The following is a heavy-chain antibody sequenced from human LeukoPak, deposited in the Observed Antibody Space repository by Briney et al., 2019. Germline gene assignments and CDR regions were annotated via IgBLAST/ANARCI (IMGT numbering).Heavy chain of an antibody. CDR3: ARSVIAVAGYDAFDI. D-gene: IGHD6-19*01. V-gene: IGHV3-48*02. J-gene: IGHJ3*02. Sequence: PAGSLTLSCAASGFTFSAYSMNWVRQAPGKGLDWVSYISSRSFTIYYADSVKGRFTISRDNAKNSLYLEMNSLRDEDTAVYYCARSVIAVAGYDAFDIWGQGTIATVSS. CDR2: ISSRSFTI. CDR1: GFTFSAYS.